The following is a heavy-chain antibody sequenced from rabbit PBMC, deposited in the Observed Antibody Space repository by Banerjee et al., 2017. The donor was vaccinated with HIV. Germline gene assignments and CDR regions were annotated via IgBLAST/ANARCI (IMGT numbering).Heavy chain of an antibody. D-gene: IGHD2-1*01. CDR3: ARGYDDYDARLDL. CDR1: GFDFSSYG. V-gene: IGHV1S7*01. CDR2: IDPVFGST. Sequence: QSLEESGGDLVKPGASLKLSCKASGFDFSSYGVSWVRQAPGKGLEWIGYIDPVFGSTLYADWVNGRFTISSHNAQNTLYLQLNSLTAADTATYFCARGYDDYDARLDLWGPGTLVTVS. J-gene: IGHJ6*01.